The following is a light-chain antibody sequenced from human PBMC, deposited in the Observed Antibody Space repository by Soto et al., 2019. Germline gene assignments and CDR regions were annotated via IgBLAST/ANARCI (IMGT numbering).Light chain of an antibody. CDR1: QGIRSG. CDR3: QQYETFSGT. V-gene: IGKV1-17*01. Sequence: DIQMTQSPSSLSASVGDRVTITCRASQGIRSGLGWYQQKPGKAPKRLIYAASNLQSGVPSRFSGSGSGTKFTLTIASLQPDDFATYYCQQYETFSGTFGPGTKVDIK. J-gene: IGKJ1*01. CDR2: AAS.